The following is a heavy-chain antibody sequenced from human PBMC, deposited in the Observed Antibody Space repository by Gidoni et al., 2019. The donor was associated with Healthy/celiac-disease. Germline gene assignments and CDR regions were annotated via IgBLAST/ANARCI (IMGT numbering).Heavy chain of an antibody. J-gene: IGHJ6*02. D-gene: IGHD3-10*01. CDR3: ARDQVVLLWFREYYYYYGMDV. Sequence: QVQLVESGGGLVKPGGSLRLSCAAPGSTFSDYYMLWIRQAPGKGLEWVSYISSSGSTIYYADSGKGRFTISRDNAKNSLYLQMNSLRAEDTAVYYCARDQVVLLWFREYYYYYGMDVWGQGTTVTVSS. V-gene: IGHV3-11*01. CDR2: ISSSGSTI. CDR1: GSTFSDYY.